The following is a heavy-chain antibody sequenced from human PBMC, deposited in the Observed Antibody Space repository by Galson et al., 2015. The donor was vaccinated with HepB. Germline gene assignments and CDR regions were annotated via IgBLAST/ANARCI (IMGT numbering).Heavy chain of an antibody. J-gene: IGHJ3*02. CDR1: GGSFSGYY. D-gene: IGHD3-10*01. V-gene: IGHV4-34*01. CDR2: INHSGST. CDR3: ARDLNFRGSGDAFDI. Sequence: SETLSLTCAVYGGSFSGYYWSWIRQPPGKGLEWIGEINHSGSTNYNPSLKSRVTISVDTSKNQFSLKLTSVTAADTAVYYCARDLNFRGSGDAFDIWGQGTMVTVSS.